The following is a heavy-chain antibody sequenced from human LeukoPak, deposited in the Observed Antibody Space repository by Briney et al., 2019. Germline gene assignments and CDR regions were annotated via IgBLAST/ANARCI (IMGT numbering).Heavy chain of an antibody. CDR1: GFTFSSYA. Sequence: GGSPRLSCAASGFTFSSYAMSWVRQAPGKGLEWVSAISGGGGSTYYADSVKGRFTISRDNSKTTLYLQMNSLRAEDTAVYYCAKTATPIGYCTNGVCIAPRGAFDIWGQGTMVTVSS. V-gene: IGHV3-23*01. D-gene: IGHD2-8*01. CDR2: ISGGGGST. J-gene: IGHJ3*02. CDR3: AKTATPIGYCTNGVCIAPRGAFDI.